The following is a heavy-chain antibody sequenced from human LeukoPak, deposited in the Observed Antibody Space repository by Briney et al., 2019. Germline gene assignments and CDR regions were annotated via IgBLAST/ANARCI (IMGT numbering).Heavy chain of an antibody. CDR1: GFTFSSYA. CDR2: ISYDGSNK. Sequence: GRSLRLSCAASGFTFSSYAVHWVRQAPGKGLEWVAVISYDGSNKYYADSVKGRFTISRDNSKNTLYLQMNSLRAEDTAVYYCAREGYDILTGPPQDVWGQGTTVTVSS. V-gene: IGHV3-30-3*01. CDR3: AREGYDILTGPPQDV. J-gene: IGHJ6*02. D-gene: IGHD3-9*01.